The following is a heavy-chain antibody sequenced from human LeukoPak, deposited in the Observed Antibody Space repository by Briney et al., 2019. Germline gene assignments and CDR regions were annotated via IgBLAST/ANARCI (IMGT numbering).Heavy chain of an antibody. CDR2: IYHSGST. CDR3: ARQGYSAYEILDY. CDR1: GGSISSSNW. Sequence: SETLSLTCSVSGGSISSSNWWSWVRQPPEKGLEWIGEIYHSGSTNYNPSLKSRVIISVDTSKNQFSLKLSSVTAADTAVYYCARQGYSAYEILDYWGQGTLVTVSS. D-gene: IGHD5-12*01. J-gene: IGHJ4*02. V-gene: IGHV4-4*02.